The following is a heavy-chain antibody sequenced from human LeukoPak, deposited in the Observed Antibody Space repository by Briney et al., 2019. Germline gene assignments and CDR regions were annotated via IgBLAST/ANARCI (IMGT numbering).Heavy chain of an antibody. CDR1: GYTFTGYY. CDR3: ATNYYDSSGYYYWAD. Sequence: GASVKVSCKASGYTFTGYYMHWVRQAPGQGLEWMGWINPNSGGTNYAQKFQGRVTMTRDTSISTAYMELSRLRSDDTAVHYCATNYYDSSGYYYWADWGQGTLVTVSS. V-gene: IGHV1-2*02. J-gene: IGHJ4*02. D-gene: IGHD3-22*01. CDR2: INPNSGGT.